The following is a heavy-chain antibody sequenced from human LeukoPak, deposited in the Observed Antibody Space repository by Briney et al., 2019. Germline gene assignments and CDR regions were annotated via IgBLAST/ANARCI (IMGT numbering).Heavy chain of an antibody. D-gene: IGHD2-2*01. CDR3: AKDLYCSSTSCSFDY. J-gene: IGHJ4*02. CDR2: ISSNGGST. Sequence: GGSLRLSCSASGFTFSSYAMHWVRQAPGKGLEYVSAISSNGGSTYYADSVKGRFTISRDNSKNTLYLQMSSLRAEDTAVYYCAKDLYCSSTSCSFDYWGQGTLVTVSS. V-gene: IGHV3-64D*09. CDR1: GFTFSSYA.